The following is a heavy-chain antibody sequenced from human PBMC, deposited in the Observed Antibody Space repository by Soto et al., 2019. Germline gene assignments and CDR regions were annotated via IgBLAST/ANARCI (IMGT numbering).Heavy chain of an antibody. CDR1: GVSLSNPNW. CDR2: IDHSGST. CDR3: ARSPGYYFDY. Sequence: SETLSLTCAVSGVSLSNPNWWAWVRQAPGKGLEWIGEIDHSGSTNYNPSLKSRVTISVDTSKNQYSLKLTSVTAADTAVYYCARSPGYYFDYWGQGTLVTV. J-gene: IGHJ4*02. V-gene: IGHV4-4*02.